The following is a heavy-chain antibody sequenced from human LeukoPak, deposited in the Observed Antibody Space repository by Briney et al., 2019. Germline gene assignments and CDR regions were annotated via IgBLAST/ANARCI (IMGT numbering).Heavy chain of an antibody. V-gene: IGHV3-23*01. Sequence: GGSLRLSRRASGFIFSSYAMSWVRQAPGKGPEWVSVVSGSGGSTYYADSVKGRFTISRDTSKHTMYLQMNSQRGADTTVNECAIQCSSIDCYAATGLGWGQGTLVTVSS. CDR3: AIQCSSIDCYAATGLG. D-gene: IGHD2-2*01. CDR1: GFIFSSYA. CDR2: VSGSGGST. J-gene: IGHJ4*02.